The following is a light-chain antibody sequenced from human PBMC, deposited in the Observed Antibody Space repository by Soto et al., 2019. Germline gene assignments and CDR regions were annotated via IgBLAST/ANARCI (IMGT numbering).Light chain of an antibody. CDR1: RRDVGGYNY. Sequence: QSLLTQPPPASGSPGQSYTISFPGNRRDVGGYNYVSWYQQHPGKAPKLMIYEVSKRPSGVPDRFSGSKSGNTASLTVSGLQAEDEADYYCSSYGGSIYVFGTGTKVTVL. V-gene: IGLV2-8*01. J-gene: IGLJ1*01. CDR3: SSYGGSIYV. CDR2: EVS.